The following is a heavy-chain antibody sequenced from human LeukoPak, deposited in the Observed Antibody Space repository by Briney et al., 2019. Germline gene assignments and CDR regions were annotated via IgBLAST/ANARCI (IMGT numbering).Heavy chain of an antibody. CDR2: ISYDGSNK. V-gene: IGHV3-30*18. J-gene: IGHJ6*02. CDR1: GFTFSSYG. CDR3: AKEVKSSGWFNGMDV. D-gene: IGHD6-19*01. Sequence: GSLRLSCAASGFTFSSYGMHWVRQAPGKGLEWVAVISYDGSNKYYADSVKGRFTISRDNSKNTLYLQMNSLRAEDTAVYYCAKEVKSSGWFNGMDVWGQGTTVTVSS.